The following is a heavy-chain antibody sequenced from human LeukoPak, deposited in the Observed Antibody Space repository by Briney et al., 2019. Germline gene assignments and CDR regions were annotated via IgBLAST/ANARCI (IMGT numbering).Heavy chain of an antibody. V-gene: IGHV4-59*02. CDR3: TRVSYYGTQPPD. D-gene: IGHD3-10*01. Sequence: SETLSLTCTVSGGSVSSYYWSWIRQPAGKGLEWIGNFYYSGTNYNPSLESRVTISVDTSNNQFSLSVSSVTAADTAVYYCTRVSYYGTQPPDWGQGTLVTVSS. J-gene: IGHJ4*02. CDR1: GGSVSSYY. CDR2: FYYSGT.